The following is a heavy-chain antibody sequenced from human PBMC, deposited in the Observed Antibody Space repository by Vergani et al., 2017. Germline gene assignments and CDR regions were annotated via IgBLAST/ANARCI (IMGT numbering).Heavy chain of an antibody. J-gene: IGHJ3*02. CDR2: IYYSGST. CDR1: GGSISSYY. CDR3: ASHRNYDSSPWEAFDI. D-gene: IGHD3-22*01. Sequence: QVQLQESGPGLVKPSETLSLTCTVSGGSISSYYWSWIRQPPGKGLEWIGYIYYSGSTNYNPSLKSRVTISVDTSKNQFSLMLSSVAAADTAVYYCASHRNYDSSPWEAFDIWGQGTMVTVSS. V-gene: IGHV4-59*01.